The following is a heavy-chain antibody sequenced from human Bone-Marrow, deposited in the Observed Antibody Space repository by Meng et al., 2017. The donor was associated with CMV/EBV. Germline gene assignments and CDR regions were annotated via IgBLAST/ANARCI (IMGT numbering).Heavy chain of an antibody. CDR1: GYTFTGYY. V-gene: IGHV1-46*01. J-gene: IGHJ6*02. CDR3: AREETGTWDFVFYYYYYGMDV. CDR2: INPSGGST. D-gene: IGHD1-1*01. Sequence: ASVKVSCKASGYTFTGYYMHWVRQAPGHGLEWMGIINPSGGSTTFAQRFQGRISMTRDTSTSTFYMTLSSLSSEDTAVYYCAREETGTWDFVFYYYYYGMDVWVQGTTVTVSS.